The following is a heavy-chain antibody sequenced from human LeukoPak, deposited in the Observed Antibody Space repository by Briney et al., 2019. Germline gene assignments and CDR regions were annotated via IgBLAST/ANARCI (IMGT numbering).Heavy chain of an antibody. J-gene: IGHJ4*02. CDR1: GFTFSSYA. CDR2: IKQDGSEK. CDR3: SRGGDPRGLFDY. D-gene: IGHD4-17*01. V-gene: IGHV3-7*01. Sequence: GGSLRLACAASGFTFSSYAMSWVRQAPGKGLEWVANIKQDGSEKYYVDSVKGRFTISRDNAKNSLYLQMNSLRAEDTAVYYCSRGGDPRGLFDYWGQGTLVTVSS.